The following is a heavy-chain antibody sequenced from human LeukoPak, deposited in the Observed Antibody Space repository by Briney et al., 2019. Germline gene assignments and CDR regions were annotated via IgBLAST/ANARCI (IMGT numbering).Heavy chain of an antibody. D-gene: IGHD2-2*01. CDR2: IYHSGST. CDR1: GYSISSGYY. Sequence: SETLSLTCTVSGYSISSGYYWGWIRQPPGKGLEWIGRIYHSGSTHYNPSLKSRVTISVDTSKNQFSLKLSSVTAADTAVYYCASRCSSTSCYRLAAFDIWGQGTMVTVSS. V-gene: IGHV4-38-2*02. CDR3: ASRCSSTSCYRLAAFDI. J-gene: IGHJ3*02.